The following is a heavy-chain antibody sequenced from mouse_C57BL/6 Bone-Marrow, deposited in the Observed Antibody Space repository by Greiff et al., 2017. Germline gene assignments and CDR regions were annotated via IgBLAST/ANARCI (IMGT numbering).Heavy chain of an antibody. CDR3: TRTVRLSENY. CDR1: GFNIKDDY. Sequence: EVKLQQSGAELVRPGASVKLSCTASGFNIKDDYMHWVKQRPEQGLEWIGWIDPENGDTEYASKFQGKATITADTSSNTAYLQLSSLTSEDTAVYYCTRTVRLSENYWGQGTTLTVSS. V-gene: IGHV14-4*01. CDR2: IDPENGDT. D-gene: IGHD2-4*01. J-gene: IGHJ2*01.